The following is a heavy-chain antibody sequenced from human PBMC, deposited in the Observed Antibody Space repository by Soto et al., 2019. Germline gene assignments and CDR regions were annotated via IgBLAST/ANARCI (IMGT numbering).Heavy chain of an antibody. CDR2: IYYSEST. CDR3: ARHGTGYQLLSRLGWFDP. Sequence: SETLSLTCTVSGGSISSSSYYWGWIRQPPGKRLEWIGSIYYSESTYYNPSLKSRVTISVDTSKNQFSLKLSSVTAADTAVYYCARHGTGYQLLSRLGWFDPWGQGTLVTVSS. D-gene: IGHD2-2*01. V-gene: IGHV4-39*01. CDR1: GGSISSSSYY. J-gene: IGHJ5*02.